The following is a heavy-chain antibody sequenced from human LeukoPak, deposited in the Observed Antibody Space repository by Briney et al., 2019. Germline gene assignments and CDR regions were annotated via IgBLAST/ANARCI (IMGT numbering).Heavy chain of an antibody. V-gene: IGHV3-30*01. CDR1: GYTFSRYA. J-gene: IGHJ6*03. D-gene: IGHD3-3*01. CDR2: ISYDGSNK. CDR3: ARDEVFLEWLDSYMDV. Sequence: PGGSLRLSCAVSGYTFSRYAMHWVRQAPGKGLEWVAVISYDGSNKYYADSVKGRFTITRDNSKNTLYLQMNSLRTEDAAVYYCARDEVFLEWLDSYMDVWGKGTTVTVSS.